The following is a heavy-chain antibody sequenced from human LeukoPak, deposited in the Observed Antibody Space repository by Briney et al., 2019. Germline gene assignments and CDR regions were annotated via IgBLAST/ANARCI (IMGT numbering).Heavy chain of an antibody. J-gene: IGHJ5*02. CDR2: IRNKANSYTT. Sequence: GGSLRLSCAASGFTFSDHYMDWVRQAPGKGLEWVGRIRNKANSYTTEYAASVKGRFTISRDDSKNSLYLQMNSLKTEDTAVYYCASASGSYHGWFDPWGQGTLVTVSS. CDR3: ASASGSYHGWFDP. CDR1: GFTFSDHY. V-gene: IGHV3-72*01. D-gene: IGHD1-26*01.